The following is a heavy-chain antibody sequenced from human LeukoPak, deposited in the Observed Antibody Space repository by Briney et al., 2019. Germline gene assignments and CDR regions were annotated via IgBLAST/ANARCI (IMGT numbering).Heavy chain of an antibody. CDR3: AKVHSEQWLVKYYFDY. D-gene: IGHD6-19*01. V-gene: IGHV3-23*01. Sequence: GGSLRLSCAASGFTFSSYAMSWVRQAPGKGLEWVSYISGSGGSTYYADSVKGRFTISRDNSKNTLYLQMNSLRAEDTAVYYCAKVHSEQWLVKYYFDYWGQGTLVTVSS. CDR1: GFTFSSYA. CDR2: ISGSGGST. J-gene: IGHJ4*02.